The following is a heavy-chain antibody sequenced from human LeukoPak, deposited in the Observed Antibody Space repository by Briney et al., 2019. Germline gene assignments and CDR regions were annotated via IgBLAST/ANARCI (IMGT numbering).Heavy chain of an antibody. CDR3: ARGTPKGPLGRAFDI. V-gene: IGHV4-39*07. J-gene: IGHJ3*02. CDR2: IYYSGST. CDR1: GGSISSSSYY. Sequence: SGTLSLTCTVSGGSISSSSYYWGWIRQPPGKGLEWIGSIYYSGSTYYNPSLKSRVTISVDTSKNQFSLKLSSVTAADTAVYYCARGTPKGPLGRAFDIWGQGTMVTVSS. D-gene: IGHD4-23*01.